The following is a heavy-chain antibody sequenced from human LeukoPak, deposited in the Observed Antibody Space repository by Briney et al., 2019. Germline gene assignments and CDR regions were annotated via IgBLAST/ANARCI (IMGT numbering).Heavy chain of an antibody. CDR3: ARPAGGLRYFDWLSYYYMDV. CDR2: IYYSGST. CDR1: GYSISSGYY. Sequence: PSETLSLTCAVSGYSISSGYYWGWIRQPPGQGLEWIGSIYYSGSTYYNPSLKSRVTISVDTSKNQFSLKLSSVTAADTAVYYCARPAGGLRYFDWLSYYYMDVWGKGTTVTVSS. D-gene: IGHD3-9*01. V-gene: IGHV4-38-2*01. J-gene: IGHJ6*03.